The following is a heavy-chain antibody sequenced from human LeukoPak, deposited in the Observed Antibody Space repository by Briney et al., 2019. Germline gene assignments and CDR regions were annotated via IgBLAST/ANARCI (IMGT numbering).Heavy chain of an antibody. CDR3: ARTRAYGSGSYYPTLNDAFDI. D-gene: IGHD3-10*01. Sequence: AASVKVSCKASGYTFTSYGISWVRQAPGQGLEWMGWISAYNGNTNYAQKLQGRVTMTTDTSTSTAYMELRSLRSDDTAVYYCARTRAYGSGSYYPTLNDAFDIWGQGTMVTVSS. V-gene: IGHV1-18*01. CDR2: ISAYNGNT. J-gene: IGHJ3*02. CDR1: GYTFTSYG.